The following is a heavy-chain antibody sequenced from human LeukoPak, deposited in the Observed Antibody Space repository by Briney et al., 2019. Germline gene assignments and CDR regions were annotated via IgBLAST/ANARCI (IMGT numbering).Heavy chain of an antibody. Sequence: GGSLRLSCAASGFTFSSYGMHWVRQAPGKGLEWVAVISYDGSNKYYADSVKGRFTISRDNSKNTLYLQMNSLRAEDTAVYCCAKLVSAWSGYDYWGQGTLVTVSS. CDR1: GFTFSSYG. D-gene: IGHD3-3*01. J-gene: IGHJ4*02. CDR3: AKLVSAWSGYDY. V-gene: IGHV3-30*18. CDR2: ISYDGSNK.